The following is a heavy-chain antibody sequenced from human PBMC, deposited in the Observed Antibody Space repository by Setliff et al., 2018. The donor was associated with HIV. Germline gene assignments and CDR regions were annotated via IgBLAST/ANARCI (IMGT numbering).Heavy chain of an antibody. V-gene: IGHV4-59*01. CDR1: GGSISSYY. Sequence: SETLSLTCTVSGGSISSYYWSWIRQPPGKGLEWIGYIYYSGSSNYNPSLKSRVTITVDTSKNHFSLKLSSVTAADTAVYYCASLSSGSDWYFDLWGRGTLVTVSS. CDR2: IYYSGSS. J-gene: IGHJ2*01. D-gene: IGHD3-22*01. CDR3: ASLSSGSDWYFDL.